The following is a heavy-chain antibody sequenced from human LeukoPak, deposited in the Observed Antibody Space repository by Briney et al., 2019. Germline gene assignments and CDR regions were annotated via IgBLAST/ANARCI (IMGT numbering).Heavy chain of an antibody. CDR3: ARDYYGSGSYSNNWFDP. J-gene: IGHJ5*02. V-gene: IGHV6-1*01. CDR2: TYYRSKWYN. CDR1: GDSVSSNSAA. Sequence: SQTLSLTCAISGDSVSSNSAAWNWIRQSPSRGLEWLGRTYYRSKWYNDYAVSVKSRITINPDTSKNQFSLQLSSVTPEDTAVYYCARDYYGSGSYSNNWFDPWGQGTLVTVSS. D-gene: IGHD3-10*01.